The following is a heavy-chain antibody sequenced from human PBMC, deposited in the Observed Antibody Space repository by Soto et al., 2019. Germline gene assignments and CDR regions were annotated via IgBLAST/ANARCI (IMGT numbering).Heavy chain of an antibody. V-gene: IGHV3-30-3*01. CDR1: GFTFSSYP. J-gene: IGHJ4*02. CDR3: ARESYYFDY. Sequence: SLRLSCAASGFTFSSYPMHWVRQAPGKGLEWVAVISYDGSKKYYADSVKGRFTISRDNSQNTLYLQMNSLRAEDTAVYYCARESYYFDYWGQGVLVTVSS. CDR2: ISYDGSKK.